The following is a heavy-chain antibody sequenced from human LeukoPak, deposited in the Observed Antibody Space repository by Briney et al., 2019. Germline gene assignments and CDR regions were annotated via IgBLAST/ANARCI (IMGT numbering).Heavy chain of an antibody. Sequence: GGSLRLSCAASGFTFDDYAMHWVRQAPGKGLEWVSGISWSSGSIGYADSVKGRFTISRDNAKNSLYLQMNSLRAEDTDLYYCAKGRTHYYDSSGYPERTDDAFDIWGQGTMVTVSS. CDR1: GFTFDDYA. V-gene: IGHV3-9*01. CDR3: AKGRTHYYDSSGYPERTDDAFDI. J-gene: IGHJ3*02. D-gene: IGHD3-22*01. CDR2: ISWSSGSI.